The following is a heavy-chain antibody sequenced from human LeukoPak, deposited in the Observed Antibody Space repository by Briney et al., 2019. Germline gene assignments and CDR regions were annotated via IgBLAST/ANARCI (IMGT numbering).Heavy chain of an antibody. J-gene: IGHJ3*02. Sequence: GGSLRLSCAASGFTFSSYWMSWVRQAPGKGLEGVANIKQDGSEKYYVDSVKGRFTISRDNAKNSLYLQMNSLRAEDTAVYYCARGPRYSSDPNDAFDIWGQGTMVTVSS. V-gene: IGHV3-7*01. CDR1: GFTFSSYW. D-gene: IGHD6-19*01. CDR3: ARGPRYSSDPNDAFDI. CDR2: IKQDGSEK.